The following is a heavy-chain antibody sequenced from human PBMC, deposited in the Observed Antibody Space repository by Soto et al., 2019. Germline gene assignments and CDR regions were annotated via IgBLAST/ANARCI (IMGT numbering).Heavy chain of an antibody. D-gene: IGHD6-19*01. V-gene: IGHV4-59*12. Sequence: PSETLSLTCTVSGGTISDYYWSWIRQPPGKGLEWIGYIYYRGSTNYSPSLKSRVTISVDTSKNQFSLKLNSVTAADTAVYYCARTRTSAWYGPDESWGQGAPVTVSS. CDR2: IYYRGST. J-gene: IGHJ5*02. CDR1: GGTISDYY. CDR3: ARTRTSAWYGPDES.